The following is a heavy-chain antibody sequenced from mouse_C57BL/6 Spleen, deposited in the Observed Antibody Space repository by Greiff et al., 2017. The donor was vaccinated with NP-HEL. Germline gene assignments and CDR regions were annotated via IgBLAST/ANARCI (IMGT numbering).Heavy chain of an antibody. V-gene: IGHV3-6*01. Sequence: EVQLQESGPGLVKPSQSLSLTCSVTGYSITSGYYWNWIRQFPGNKLEWMGYISYDGSNNYNPSLKNRISITRDTSKNQFFLKLNSVTTEDTATYYCARERGLPLYAMDYWGQGTSVTVSS. CDR1: GYSITSGYY. D-gene: IGHD2-2*01. CDR3: ARERGLPLYAMDY. J-gene: IGHJ4*01. CDR2: ISYDGSN.